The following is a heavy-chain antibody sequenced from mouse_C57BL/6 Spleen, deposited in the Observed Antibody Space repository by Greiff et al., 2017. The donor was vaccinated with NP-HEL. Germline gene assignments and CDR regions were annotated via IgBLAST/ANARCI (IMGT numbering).Heavy chain of an antibody. CDR3: ARWGGSSYPMDY. J-gene: IGHJ4*01. V-gene: IGHV5-16*01. D-gene: IGHD1-1*01. Sequence: EVQLVESEGGLVQPGSSMKLSCTASGFTFSDYYMAWVRQVPEKGLEWVANINYDGSSTYYLDSLKSRFIISRDNAKNILYLQMSSLKSEDTATYYCARWGGSSYPMDYWGQGTSVTVSS. CDR1: GFTFSDYY. CDR2: INYDGSST.